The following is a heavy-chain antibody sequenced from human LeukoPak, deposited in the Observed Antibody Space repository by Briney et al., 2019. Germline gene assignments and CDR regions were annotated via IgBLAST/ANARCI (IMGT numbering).Heavy chain of an antibody. CDR1: GASINSYY. V-gene: IGHV4-4*07. J-gene: IGHJ4*02. D-gene: IGHD4-17*01. Sequence: SETLSLTCTVSGASINSYYWSWIRQPAGKGLEWIGRIYTSGSTNYNPSLKSRVTMSVDTSKNQFSLKLSSVTAADTAVYYCSRDRTTYGTFDYWGQGTLVTVSS. CDR3: SRDRTTYGTFDY. CDR2: IYTSGST.